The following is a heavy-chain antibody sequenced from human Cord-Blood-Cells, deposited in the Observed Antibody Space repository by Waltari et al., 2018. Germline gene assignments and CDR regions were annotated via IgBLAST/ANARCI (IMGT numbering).Heavy chain of an antibody. CDR3: ARGEAVAGTSFDY. V-gene: IGHV3-30-3*01. Sequence: QVQLVESGGGVVQPGRSLRLSCAASGFTFSSYAMHWVRQAPGKGLEWVAVISYDGSNKYYADSVKGRFTISRDNSKNTLYLQMNSLRADDTAVYYCARGEAVAGTSFDYWGQGTLVTVSS. D-gene: IGHD6-19*01. CDR2: ISYDGSNK. J-gene: IGHJ4*02. CDR1: GFTFSSYA.